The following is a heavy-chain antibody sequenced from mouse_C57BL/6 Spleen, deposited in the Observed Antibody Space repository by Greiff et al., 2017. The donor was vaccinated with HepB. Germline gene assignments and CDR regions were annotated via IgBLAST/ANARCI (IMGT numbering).Heavy chain of an antibody. V-gene: IGHV1-7*01. CDR2: INPSSGYP. CDR3: ARYDYDGYFDV. J-gene: IGHJ1*03. D-gene: IGHD2-4*01. CDR1: GYTFTRYW. Sequence: QVKLVQSGAELAKPGASVKLSCKASGYTFTRYWMLWVKPRPGQGLEWIGYINPSSGYPKYNQKFKDKATLTADKSSSTAYMQLSSLTYEDSAVYYCARYDYDGYFDVWGTGTTVTVSS.